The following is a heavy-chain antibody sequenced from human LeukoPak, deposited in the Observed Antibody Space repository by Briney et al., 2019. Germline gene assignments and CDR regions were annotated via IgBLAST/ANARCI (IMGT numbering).Heavy chain of an antibody. J-gene: IGHJ3*02. CDR1: GGSISSYY. D-gene: IGHD2-2*01. Sequence: SETLSLTCTVSGGSISSYYWSWIRQPPGKGLEWIGYMHYSGSPNYNPSLKSRVTISVDTSENQFSLKLSSVTAADTAVYYCARGLSQGYCSSTSCYFVGAFDIWGQGTMVTVSS. CDR3: ARGLSQGYCSSTSCYFVGAFDI. CDR2: MHYSGSP. V-gene: IGHV4-59*01.